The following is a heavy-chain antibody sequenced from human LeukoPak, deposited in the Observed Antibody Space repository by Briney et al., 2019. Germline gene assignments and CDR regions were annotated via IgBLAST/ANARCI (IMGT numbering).Heavy chain of an antibody. CDR3: ATVRIAAAGNPSDY. J-gene: IGHJ4*02. CDR1: GYTLTELS. V-gene: IGHV1-24*01. D-gene: IGHD6-13*01. Sequence: ASVKVSCKVSGYTLTELSLHWVRQAPGKGLEWMGGFDPEDGETIYAQKFQGRVTMTEDTSTDTAYMELSSLRSEDTAVYYCATVRIAAAGNPSDYWGQGTLVTVSS. CDR2: FDPEDGET.